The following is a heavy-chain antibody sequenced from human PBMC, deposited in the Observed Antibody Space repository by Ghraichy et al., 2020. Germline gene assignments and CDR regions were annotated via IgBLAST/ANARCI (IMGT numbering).Heavy chain of an antibody. V-gene: IGHV3-33*08. D-gene: IGHD4-17*01. CDR1: GFTFSSYG. CDR2: IWYDGSNK. CDR3: ARDQEDYGAWYFDL. Sequence: GGSLRLSCAASGFTFSSYGMHWVRQAPGKGLEWVAVIWYDGSNKYYADSVKGRFTISRDNSKNTLYLQMNSLRAEDTAVYYCARDQEDYGAWYFDLWGRGTLVTVSS. J-gene: IGHJ2*01.